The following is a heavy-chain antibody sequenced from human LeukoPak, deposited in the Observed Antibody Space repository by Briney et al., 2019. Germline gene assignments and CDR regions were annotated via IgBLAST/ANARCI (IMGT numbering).Heavy chain of an antibody. CDR3: AGSTYGSGSSLLYFDY. CDR2: IKQDGSEK. J-gene: IGHJ4*02. CDR1: GFTFSSYW. V-gene: IGHV3-7*01. D-gene: IGHD3-10*01. Sequence: PGGSLRLSCAASGFTFSSYWMSWVRQAPRKGLEWVANIKQDGSEKYYVDSVKGRFTISRDNAKNSLYLQMNSLRAEDTAVYYCAGSTYGSGSSLLYFDYWGQGTLVTVSS.